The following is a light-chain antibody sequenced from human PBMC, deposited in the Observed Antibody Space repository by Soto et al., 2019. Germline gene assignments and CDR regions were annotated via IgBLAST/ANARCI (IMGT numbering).Light chain of an antibody. CDR2: QVS. V-gene: IGLV2-14*01. J-gene: IGLJ1*01. CDR3: SSFTTTSSYV. Sequence: QSVLTQPASVSGSPGQSITISCTGTSSDVGANDYVSWYQQYPGKAPQLMIYQVSDRPAGVSNRFSGSKSGNTASLTISGLQTEDEADYYCSSFTTTSSYVFGSGTKLTVL. CDR1: SSDVGANDY.